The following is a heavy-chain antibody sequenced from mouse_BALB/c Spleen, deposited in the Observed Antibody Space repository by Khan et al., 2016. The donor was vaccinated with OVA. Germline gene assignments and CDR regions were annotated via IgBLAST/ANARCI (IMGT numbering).Heavy chain of an antibody. V-gene: IGHV1-26*01. CDR3: VRGYGFFPY. CDR1: GYSFTAYY. J-gene: IGHJ3*01. D-gene: IGHD2-14*01. CDR2: VNPSNGDT. Sequence: SGPDLVRPGASVKISCKASGYSFTAYYMHWVKESHGKTLECIGRVNPSNGDTTYNQKFRGKAILTVAKSSSTAYMEIRSLTSEDSAVYYRVRGYGFFPYWGQGTLVTFSA.